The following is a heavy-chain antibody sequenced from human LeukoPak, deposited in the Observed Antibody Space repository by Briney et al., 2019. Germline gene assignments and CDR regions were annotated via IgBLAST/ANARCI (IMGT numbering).Heavy chain of an antibody. Sequence: GGSLRLSCAASGFTFSSYAMHWVRQAPGKGLEWVAVISYDGSNKYFADSVKGRFTISRDNSKNTLYLQMNSLRAEDTAVYYCARVSSSWSNWFDPWGREPWSPSPQ. J-gene: IGHJ5*02. D-gene: IGHD6-13*01. CDR1: GFTFSSYA. CDR2: ISYDGSNK. CDR3: ARVSSSWSNWFDP. V-gene: IGHV3-30-3*01.